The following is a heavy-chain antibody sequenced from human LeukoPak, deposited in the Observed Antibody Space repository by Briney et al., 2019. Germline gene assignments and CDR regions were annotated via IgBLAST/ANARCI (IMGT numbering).Heavy chain of an antibody. Sequence: SETLSLTCTVSGGPISCYYWSWIRQPPGKGLEWIGYNYYSGNIDYNPSLKSRVTISLDTSKTQSSLKLSSVTAADTAVYYCARGGFAHWVTAVGFDYWGQGTLVTVSS. J-gene: IGHJ4*02. CDR2: NYYSGNI. V-gene: IGHV4-59*01. D-gene: IGHD2-21*02. CDR1: GGPISCYY. CDR3: ARGGFAHWVTAVGFDY.